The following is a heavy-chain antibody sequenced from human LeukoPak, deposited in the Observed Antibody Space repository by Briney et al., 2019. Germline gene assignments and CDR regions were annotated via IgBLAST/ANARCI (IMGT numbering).Heavy chain of an antibody. J-gene: IGHJ3*02. V-gene: IGHV3-7*01. CDR1: GFTFSTYR. CDR3: ARDRGYYDSSGDAFDI. D-gene: IGHD3-22*01. Sequence: GGSLRLSCAASGFTFSTYRMSWVRQAPGKGLEWVANIKQDGSEKHYVDSVKGRFTVSRDNAKNSLYLQMNSLRAEDTAVYYCARDRGYYDSSGDAFDIWGQGTMVTVSS. CDR2: IKQDGSEK.